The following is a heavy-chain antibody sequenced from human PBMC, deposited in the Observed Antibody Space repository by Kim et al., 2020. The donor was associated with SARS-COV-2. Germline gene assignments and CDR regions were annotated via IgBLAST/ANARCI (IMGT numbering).Heavy chain of an antibody. CDR2: IIPIFGTA. D-gene: IGHD3-22*01. CDR1: GGTFSSYA. Sequence: SVKVSCKASGGTFSSYAISWVRQAPGQGLEWMGGIIPIFGTANYAQKFQGRVTITADKSTSTAYMELSSLRSEDTAVYYCLSEWDLYDSSGGVDYWGQGTLVTVSS. V-gene: IGHV1-69*06. CDR3: LSEWDLYDSSGGVDY. J-gene: IGHJ4*02.